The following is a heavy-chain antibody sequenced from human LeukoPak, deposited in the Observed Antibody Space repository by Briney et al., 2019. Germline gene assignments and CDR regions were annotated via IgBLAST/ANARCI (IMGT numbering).Heavy chain of an antibody. CDR2: IYTSGST. Sequence: PSETLSLTCTVSGGSISSYYWSWIRQPAGKGLEWIGRIYTSGSTNYNPSLKSRVTMSVDTSKNQFSLKLSSVTAADTAVYYCARTGLSTPEGRSFDYWGQGTLVTVSS. CDR1: GGSISSYY. J-gene: IGHJ4*02. V-gene: IGHV4-4*07. D-gene: IGHD1-14*01. CDR3: ARTGLSTPEGRSFDY.